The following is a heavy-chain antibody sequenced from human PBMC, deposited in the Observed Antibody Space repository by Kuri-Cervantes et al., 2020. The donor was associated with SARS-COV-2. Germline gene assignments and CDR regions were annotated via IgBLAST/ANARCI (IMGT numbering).Heavy chain of an antibody. V-gene: IGHV1-69*06. D-gene: IGHD1-7*01. Sequence: SVKVSCKGSGGSFNNYGINFVRQVPGQGLEWVGGITPLFGATDNAQKFKGRVTFTADKSPNTAYMELGSLKSDDKAVYYCSRGTGTKPGLGYFDSWGQGTLVTVSS. CDR3: SRGTGTKPGLGYFDS. CDR1: GGSFNNYG. CDR2: ITPLFGAT. J-gene: IGHJ4*02.